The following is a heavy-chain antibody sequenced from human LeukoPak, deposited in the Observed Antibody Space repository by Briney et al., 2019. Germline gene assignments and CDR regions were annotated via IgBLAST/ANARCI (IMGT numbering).Heavy chain of an antibody. CDR3: ANDRGGGWFDP. D-gene: IGHD3-10*01. V-gene: IGHV3-23*01. Sequence: PGGSLRLSCAASGFTFSIYAMSWVRQAPGKGLDLVSAISNSGGTTYHADPVKGRFTISRDNSKNTLYLQMNSLRAEDTAVYYCANDRGGGWFDPWGQGTLVTVSS. J-gene: IGHJ5*02. CDR2: ISNSGGTT. CDR1: GFTFSIYA.